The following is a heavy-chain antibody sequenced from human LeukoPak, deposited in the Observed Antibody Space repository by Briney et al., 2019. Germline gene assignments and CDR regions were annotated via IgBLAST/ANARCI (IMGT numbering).Heavy chain of an antibody. Sequence: GGSLRLSCAASGFTFSSYSMNWVRQAPEKGLEWVSSISSSSSYIYYADSVKGRFTISRDNAKNSLYLQMNSLRAEDTALYYCASVDYYGSGNYYNDVDYWGQGTLVTVSS. CDR2: ISSSSSYI. CDR1: GFTFSSYS. V-gene: IGHV3-21*01. J-gene: IGHJ4*02. D-gene: IGHD3-10*01. CDR3: ASVDYYGSGNYYNDVDY.